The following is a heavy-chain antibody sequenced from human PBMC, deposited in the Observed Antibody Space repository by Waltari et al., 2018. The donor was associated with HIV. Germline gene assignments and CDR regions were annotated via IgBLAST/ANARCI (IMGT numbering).Heavy chain of an antibody. Sequence: EVQLVESGGGLVKPGGSLRLSCAALGFPLGNYIMYWVRQAPGKGLEWVSSIASSSTTYIYYRDSVKGRFTVSRDNAKNSLYLQMNSLRAEDTAVYYCAAEMATVYLDYWGQGTLVTVSS. J-gene: IGHJ4*02. V-gene: IGHV3-21*01. CDR2: IASSSTTYI. D-gene: IGHD5-12*01. CDR1: GFPLGNYI. CDR3: AAEMATVYLDY.